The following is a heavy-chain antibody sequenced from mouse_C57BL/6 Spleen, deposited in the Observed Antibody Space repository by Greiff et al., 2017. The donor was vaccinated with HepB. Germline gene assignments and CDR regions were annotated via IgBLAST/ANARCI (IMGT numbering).Heavy chain of an antibody. CDR1: GYSITSGYD. CDR2: ISYSGST. D-gene: IGHD2-2*01. CDR3: ARAGGYGAMDY. J-gene: IGHJ4*01. V-gene: IGHV3-1*01. Sequence: EVKLVESGPGMVKPSQSLSLTCTVTGYSITSGYDWHWIRHFPGNKLEWMGYISYSGSTNYNPSLKSRISITHDTSKNHFFLKLNSVTTEDTATYYCARAGGYGAMDYWGQGTSVTVSS.